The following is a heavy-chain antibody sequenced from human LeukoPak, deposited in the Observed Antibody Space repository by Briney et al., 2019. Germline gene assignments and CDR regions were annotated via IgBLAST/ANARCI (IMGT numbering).Heavy chain of an antibody. J-gene: IGHJ4*02. D-gene: IGHD1-26*01. Sequence: GGSLRLSCAASGFTFSSYGMHWVRQAPGKGLEWVAVIWYDGSNKYYADSVKGRFTISRDNSKNTLYLQMNSLRAEDTAVYYCARGHSGSSFDYWGQGTLVTVSS. CDR1: GFTFSSYG. CDR2: IWYDGSNK. V-gene: IGHV3-33*01. CDR3: ARGHSGSSFDY.